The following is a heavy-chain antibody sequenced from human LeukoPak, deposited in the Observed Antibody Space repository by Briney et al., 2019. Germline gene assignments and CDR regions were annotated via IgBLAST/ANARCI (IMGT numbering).Heavy chain of an antibody. CDR3: ARGRHSSGYYSRRYFDL. V-gene: IGHV4-34*01. CDR1: GDSISGFY. J-gene: IGHJ2*01. CDR2: INHSGST. D-gene: IGHD3-22*01. Sequence: SETLSLTCTVSGDSISGFYWSWIRQPPGKGLEWIGEINHSGSTNYNPSLKSRVTISVDTSKNQFSLKLSSVTAADTAVYYCARGRHSSGYYSRRYFDLWGRGTLVTVSS.